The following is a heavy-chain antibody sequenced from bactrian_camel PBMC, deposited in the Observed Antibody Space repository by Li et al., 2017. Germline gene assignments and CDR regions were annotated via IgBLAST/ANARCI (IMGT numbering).Heavy chain of an antibody. CDR3: STSRTTY. J-gene: IGHJ4*01. V-gene: IGHV3S6*01. CDR2: IYSDGSGT. Sequence: VQLVESGGGLVEPGGSLRLSCEGSGFTFRHYGMSWVRQAPGKGLACVASIYSDGSGTYYSNSVKGRFTVSRDNANNLAYLQMTSLKSGDKALDYCSTSRTTYWGQGTQVTVS. CDR1: GFTFRHYG.